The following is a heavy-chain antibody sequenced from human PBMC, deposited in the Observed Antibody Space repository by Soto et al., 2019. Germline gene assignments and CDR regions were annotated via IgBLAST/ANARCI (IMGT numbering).Heavy chain of an antibody. CDR2: IYYSWST. CDR1: GGSISSSSYY. V-gene: IGHV4-39*01. D-gene: IGHD6-19*01. Sequence: QLQLQESGPGLVKPSETLSLTCTVSGGSISSSSYYWGWIRQPPGKGLEWMGSIYYSWSTYYKRSLNSPVTISVDTSKNQFSLKLSSVTAADTAVYYCAVAVAGQHDYCGQGTLVTVSS. CDR3: AVAVAGQHDY. J-gene: IGHJ4*02.